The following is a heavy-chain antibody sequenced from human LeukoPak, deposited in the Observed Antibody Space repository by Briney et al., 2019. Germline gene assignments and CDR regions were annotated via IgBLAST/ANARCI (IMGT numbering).Heavy chain of an antibody. V-gene: IGHV3-43*01. J-gene: IGHJ6*02. CDR2: ISWDGGST. CDR3: AKDNLDSYYGMDV. Sequence: GGSLRLSCGASGFTFDDYTMHWVRQAPGKGLEWVSLISWDGGSTYYADSVKGRFTISRDNSKNSLYLQMNSLRTEDTALYYCAKDNLDSYYGMDVWGQGTTVTVSS. D-gene: IGHD3-22*01. CDR1: GFTFDDYT.